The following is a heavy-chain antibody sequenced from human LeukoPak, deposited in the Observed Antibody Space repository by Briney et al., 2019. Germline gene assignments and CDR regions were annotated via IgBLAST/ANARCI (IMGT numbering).Heavy chain of an antibody. CDR3: ARVPYVTGTGHFDY. V-gene: IGHV3-30*01. Sequence: GRSLRLSCAASGFTFSSYAMHWVRQAPGKGLEWVAVISYDGSNKHYADSVKGRFTISRDNSKNTLYLQMNSLRAEDTAVYYCARVPYVTGTGHFDYWGQGTLVTVSS. J-gene: IGHJ4*02. D-gene: IGHD7-27*01. CDR2: ISYDGSNK. CDR1: GFTFSSYA.